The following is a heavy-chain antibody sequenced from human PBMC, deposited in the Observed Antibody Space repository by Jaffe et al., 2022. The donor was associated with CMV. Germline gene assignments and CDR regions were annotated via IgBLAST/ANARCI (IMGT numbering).Heavy chain of an antibody. CDR2: TYYRSKWYN. V-gene: IGHV6-1*01. J-gene: IGHJ4*02. CDR3: ARDHLEQYYYDSSGYYSPSGFDY. Sequence: QVQLQQSGPGLVKPSQTLSLTCAISGDSVSSNSAAWNWIRQSPSRGLEWLGRTYYRSKWYNDYAVSVKSRITINPDTSKNQFSLQLNSVTPEDTAVYYCARDHLEQYYYDSSGYYSPSGFDYWGQGTLVTVSS. CDR1: GDSVSSNSAA. D-gene: IGHD3-22*01.